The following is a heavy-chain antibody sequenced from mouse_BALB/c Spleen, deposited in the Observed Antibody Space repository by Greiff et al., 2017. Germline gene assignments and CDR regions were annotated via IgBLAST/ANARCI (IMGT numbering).Heavy chain of an antibody. CDR3: ARKGAYGYGYYAMDY. D-gene: IGHD2-2*01. J-gene: IGHJ4*01. CDR2: ISSGSSTI. Sequence: EVKVVESGGGLVQPGGSRKLSCAASGFTFSSFGMHWVRQAPEKGLEWVAYISSGSSTIYYADTVKGRFTISRDNPKNTLFLQMTSLRSEDTAMYYCARKGAYGYGYYAMDYWGQGTSVTVSS. CDR1: GFTFSSFG. V-gene: IGHV5-17*02.